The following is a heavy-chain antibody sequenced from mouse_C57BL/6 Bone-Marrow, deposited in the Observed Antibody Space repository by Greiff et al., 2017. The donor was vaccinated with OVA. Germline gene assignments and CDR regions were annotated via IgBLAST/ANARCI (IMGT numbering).Heavy chain of an antibody. J-gene: IGHJ2*01. CDR3: MFATKGYDFDY. D-gene: IGHD2-14*01. V-gene: IGHV1-5*01. Sequence: EVQLQQSGTVLARPGASVKMSCKTSGYTFTSYWMHWVKQRPGQGLEWIGAIYPGNSDTSYNQKFKGKAKLTAVTSASTAYMELSSLTNEDSAVYYSMFATKGYDFDYWGQGTTLTVSS. CDR1: GYTFTSYW. CDR2: IYPGNSDT.